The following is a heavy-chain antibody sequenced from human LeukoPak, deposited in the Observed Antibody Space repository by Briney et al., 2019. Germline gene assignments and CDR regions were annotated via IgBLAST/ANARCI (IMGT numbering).Heavy chain of an antibody. J-gene: IGHJ4*02. Sequence: GGSLRLSCAASGFTFSCYAMSWVRQAPGKGLEWVSAISGSGGSTYYADSVKGRITISRDNSKNTLYLQMNGLRAEDTAVYYCAKGGSSSSRFDFWGQGTLVTVSS. CDR2: ISGSGGST. CDR1: GFTFSCYA. CDR3: AKGGSSSSRFDF. V-gene: IGHV3-23*01. D-gene: IGHD6-6*01.